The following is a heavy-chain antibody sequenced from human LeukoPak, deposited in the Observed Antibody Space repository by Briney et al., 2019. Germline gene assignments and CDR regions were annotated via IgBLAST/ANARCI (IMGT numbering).Heavy chain of an antibody. CDR1: GFTVSSNY. D-gene: IGHD2-2*01. Sequence: GGSLRLSCAASGFTVSSNYMSWVRQAPGKGLEWVSAISGSGGSTYYADSVTGRFTISRDNSKNTLYLQMNSLRAEDTAVYYCAPIPASYYYGMDVWGQGTTVTVSS. CDR2: ISGSGGST. V-gene: IGHV3-23*01. J-gene: IGHJ6*02. CDR3: APIPASYYYGMDV.